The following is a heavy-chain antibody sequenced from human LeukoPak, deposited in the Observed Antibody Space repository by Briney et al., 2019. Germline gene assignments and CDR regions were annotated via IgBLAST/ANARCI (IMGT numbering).Heavy chain of an antibody. CDR3: ASESSDFWSPRKGFDP. CDR1: GITFSSYG. V-gene: IGHV3-33*01. Sequence: GGSLRLSCAASGITFSSYGMHWVRQAPGKGLEWVAGIWYDGSNKDYADSVKGRFTISRDNSKNTLFLQMNSLRAEDTAVYYCASESSDFWSPRKGFDPWGQGTLVTVSS. CDR2: IWYDGSNK. D-gene: IGHD3-3*01. J-gene: IGHJ5*02.